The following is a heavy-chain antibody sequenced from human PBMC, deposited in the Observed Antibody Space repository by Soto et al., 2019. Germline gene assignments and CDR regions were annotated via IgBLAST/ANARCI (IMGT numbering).Heavy chain of an antibody. J-gene: IGHJ6*03. Sequence: QVQLQQWGAGLLKPSETLSLTCAVYGGSFSGYYWSWIRQPPGKGLEWIGEINHSGSTNYNPSLKSRVTISVDTSKNQFSLKLSSVTAADTAVYYCARGSCGSTNGVCKGYYYMDVWGKGTTVTVSS. CDR3: ARGSCGSTNGVCKGYYYMDV. CDR1: GGSFSGYY. CDR2: INHSGST. V-gene: IGHV4-34*01. D-gene: IGHD2-8*01.